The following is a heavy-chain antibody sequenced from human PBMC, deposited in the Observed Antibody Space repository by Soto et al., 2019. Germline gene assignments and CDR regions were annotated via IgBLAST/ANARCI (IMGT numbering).Heavy chain of an antibody. Sequence: QVQLQESGPGLVKPSGTLSLTCAVSGDSISGSNWWSWVRQSPGKGLEWIGEIYHSGNTNYNPSLKGRATISVDKSKNHFSLRLNSVTAADTAVYYCVRVVWGVPAPGTSGWFDPWGQGTLVTVSS. J-gene: IGHJ5*02. CDR3: VRVVWGVPAPGTSGWFDP. D-gene: IGHD6-13*01. V-gene: IGHV4-4*02. CDR1: GDSISGSNW. CDR2: IYHSGNT.